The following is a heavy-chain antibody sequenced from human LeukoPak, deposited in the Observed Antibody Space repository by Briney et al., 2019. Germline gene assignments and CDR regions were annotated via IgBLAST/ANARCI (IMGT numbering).Heavy chain of an antibody. Sequence: ASVKVSYKASGGTFSSYAISWVRQAPGQGLEWMGGIIPIFGTANYAQKFQGRVTITADESTSTAYMELSSLRSEDTAVYYCARIGYSGYVWYFDYWGQGTLVTVSS. CDR1: GGTFSSYA. CDR2: IIPIFGTA. V-gene: IGHV1-69*13. CDR3: ARIGYSGYVWYFDY. J-gene: IGHJ4*02. D-gene: IGHD5-12*01.